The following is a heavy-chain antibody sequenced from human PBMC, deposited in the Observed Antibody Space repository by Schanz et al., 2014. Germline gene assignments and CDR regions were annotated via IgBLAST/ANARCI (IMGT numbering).Heavy chain of an antibody. CDR1: GGTFSTYT. Sequence: QVQLVQSGAEAKKPGSSVKVSCKASGGTFSTYTISWVRQAPGQGLEWMGRIIPILGIANYAQKFQGRVTITADKSTTTAYMELNSLNSDDTAVYYCATLDYADSVSWGQGTLVTVSS. J-gene: IGHJ5*02. CDR2: IIPILGIA. V-gene: IGHV1-69*02. CDR3: ATLDYADSVS. D-gene: IGHD4-17*01.